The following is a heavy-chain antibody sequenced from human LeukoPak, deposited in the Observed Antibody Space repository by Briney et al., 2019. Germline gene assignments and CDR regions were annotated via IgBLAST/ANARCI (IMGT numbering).Heavy chain of an antibody. V-gene: IGHV3-23*01. D-gene: IGHD3-3*01. CDR2: ITASGGRA. J-gene: IGHJ6*03. CDR3: AKGSKEVLFTRDHHMDV. Sequence: GGSLRLSCAASGFTFSTYGMSWVRQAPGKGLEWVSGITASGGRAHYRDAVRGRFSISRDNSKNTLYLQMNSLRAEDTAVYYCAKGSKEVLFTRDHHMDVWGKGTTVT. CDR1: GFTFSTYG.